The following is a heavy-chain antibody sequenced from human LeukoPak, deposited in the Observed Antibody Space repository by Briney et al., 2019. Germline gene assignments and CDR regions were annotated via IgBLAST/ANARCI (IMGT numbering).Heavy chain of an antibody. J-gene: IGHJ6*02. Sequence: SETLSLTCAVYGGSFSGYYWSWIRQPPGKGLEWIGEINHSGSTNYNPSLKSRVTISVDTSKNQFSLKLSSVTAADTAVYYCAHLNGYCSSTSCSHYYYYGMDVWGQGTTVTLSS. V-gene: IGHV4-34*01. CDR1: GGSFSGYY. CDR2: INHSGST. D-gene: IGHD2-2*01. CDR3: AHLNGYCSSTSCSHYYYYGMDV.